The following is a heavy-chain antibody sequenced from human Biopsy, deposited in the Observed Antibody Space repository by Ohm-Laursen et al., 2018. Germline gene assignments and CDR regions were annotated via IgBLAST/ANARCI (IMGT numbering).Heavy chain of an antibody. Sequence: GSLRLSCAASGFTFNNYWMHWVRQAPGKGLVWVSRSNTDGSHTNYADSVKGRFTTSTDNAKKTLYLYMSSLTVEDTAVYFCARDASQGFDSWGQGTLVTVSS. CDR2: SNTDGSHT. V-gene: IGHV3-74*01. J-gene: IGHJ5*01. CDR3: ARDASQGFDS. CDR1: GFTFNNYW.